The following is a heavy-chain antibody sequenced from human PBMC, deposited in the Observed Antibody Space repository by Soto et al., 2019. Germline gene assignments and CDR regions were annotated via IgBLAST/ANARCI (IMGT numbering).Heavy chain of an antibody. Sequence: QVQLQQSGPGLVKPSQTPSLTCAITGDSVSSNSAGWSWVRQSPSRGLEWLGRTYYRSKWYYEYAVSVRGRITINPETSKNQSSLQLNSVTPEDTAVYFCARGEQYSGRIFDYWGQGTLVTVSS. CDR1: GDSVSSNSAG. V-gene: IGHV6-1*01. D-gene: IGHD1-26*01. CDR2: TYYRSKWYY. J-gene: IGHJ4*01. CDR3: ARGEQYSGRIFDY.